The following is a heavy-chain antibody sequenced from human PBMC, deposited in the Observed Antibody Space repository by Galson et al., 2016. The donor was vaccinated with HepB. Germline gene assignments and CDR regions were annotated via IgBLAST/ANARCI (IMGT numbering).Heavy chain of an antibody. J-gene: IGHJ6*02. D-gene: IGHD3-3*01. CDR2: IDYSGST. CDR1: GESVINDRYY. V-gene: IGHV4-61*01. Sequence: SETLSLTCIVSGESVINDRYYWTWIRQPPGKGLEWIGCIDYSGSTNYSPSLKSRVTISLDASENQVSLRLSSVTVADTAIYYCAISPITIFGPTVGVWGRGTTVTVSS. CDR3: AISPITIFGPTVGV.